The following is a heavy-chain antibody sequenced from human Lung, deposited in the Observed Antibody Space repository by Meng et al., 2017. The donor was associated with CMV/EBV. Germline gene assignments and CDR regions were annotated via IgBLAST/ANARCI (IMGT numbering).Heavy chain of an antibody. CDR2: IKYDGNNV. J-gene: IGHJ5*02. V-gene: IGHV3-30*02. CDR1: GFTFSDYV. Sequence: GGLLRLXSPASGFTFSDYVMPWVRQAPGKGLEWVAFIKYDGNNVNYADSVKGRFTISRDDSKNTQFLQMDSLRGQDTAVYYCARGYGGSLGTGAEDAWGQGXLVTVSS. CDR3: ARGYGGSLGTGAEDA. D-gene: IGHD1-26*01.